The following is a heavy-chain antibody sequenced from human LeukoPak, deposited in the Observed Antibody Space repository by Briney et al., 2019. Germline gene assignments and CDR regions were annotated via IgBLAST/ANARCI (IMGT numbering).Heavy chain of an antibody. V-gene: IGHV3-7*04. J-gene: IGHJ4*02. D-gene: IGHD3-10*02. Sequence: GGSLRLSCTASGFTFSDYCMTWVRQAPGKGLESAANINQDGSEKSSVDSVKGRFTISRDNAKKSLYLQMNSLRAEDAAVYYCARDLSQFCSGTYDYWGQGTLVTVSS. CDR2: INQDGSEK. CDR3: ARDLSQFCSGTYDY. CDR1: GFTFSDYC.